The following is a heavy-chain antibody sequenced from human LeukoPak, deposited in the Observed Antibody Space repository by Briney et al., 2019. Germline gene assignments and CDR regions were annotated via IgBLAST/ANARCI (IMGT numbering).Heavy chain of an antibody. J-gene: IGHJ3*02. V-gene: IGHV3-23*01. CDR2: IDGGAADT. D-gene: IGHD3-3*01. Sequence: PGGSLRLSCTASRFTFSDYAMTWVRQTPGKRLEWVASIDGGAADTYYADAVKGRFIISRDDSKDALYLQLNSLKAEDTAVYYCAKDGFSRNGVFDAFDIWGQGTMVTVSS. CDR3: AKDGFSRNGVFDAFDI. CDR1: RFTFSDYA.